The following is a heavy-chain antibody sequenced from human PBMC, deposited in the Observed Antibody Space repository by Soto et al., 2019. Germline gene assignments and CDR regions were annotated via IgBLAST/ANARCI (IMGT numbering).Heavy chain of an antibody. Sequence: PSQTLSLTCAISGDSVSSNSAAWNWIRQSPSRGLEWLGRTYHRSRWYNDYAVSVRSRITVNPDTSKNQFSLQLTSVTPEDTAVYYCAGTTSHYWYYMDVWGKGTTVTVS. V-gene: IGHV6-1*01. CDR2: TYHRSRWYN. CDR1: GDSVSSNSAA. CDR3: AGTTSHYWYYMDV. J-gene: IGHJ6*03. D-gene: IGHD1-7*01.